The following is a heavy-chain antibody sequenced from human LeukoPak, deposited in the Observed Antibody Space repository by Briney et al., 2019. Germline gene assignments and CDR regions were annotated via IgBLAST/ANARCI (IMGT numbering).Heavy chain of an antibody. CDR2: IKQDGSEK. J-gene: IGHJ4*02. CDR3: ARGGYSYGWINYYFDY. Sequence: GGSLRLSCAASGFTFSSYWMSWVRQAPGKGLEWVANIKQDGSEKYYVDSVKGRFTISRDNAKNTMDLQMNSLRAEDTAVYYCARGGYSYGWINYYFDYWGQGTLVTVSS. V-gene: IGHV3-7*01. D-gene: IGHD5-18*01. CDR1: GFTFSSYW.